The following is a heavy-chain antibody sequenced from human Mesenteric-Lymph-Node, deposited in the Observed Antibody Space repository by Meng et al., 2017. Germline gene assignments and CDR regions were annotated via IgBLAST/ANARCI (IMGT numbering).Heavy chain of an antibody. CDR2: ISSDGSST. D-gene: IGHD4-17*01. Sequence: GGSLRLSCAASGFTFSSYWMHWVRQAPGKGLVWVSRISSDGSSTSYADSVKGRFTISRDNAKNSLLLQMNSLRAEDTAIYYCARIRVERTTGTAFDIWGQGTMVTGSS. J-gene: IGHJ3*02. V-gene: IGHV3-74*01. CDR3: ARIRVERTTGTAFDI. CDR1: GFTFSSYW.